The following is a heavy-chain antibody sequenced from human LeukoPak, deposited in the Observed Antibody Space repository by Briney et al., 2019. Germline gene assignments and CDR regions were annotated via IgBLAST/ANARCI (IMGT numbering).Heavy chain of an antibody. CDR1: GYTFIGYY. J-gene: IGHJ4*02. CDR2: INPNSGGT. V-gene: IGHV1-2*02. CDR3: ARDHTYYYDSSGYYYLTD. D-gene: IGHD3-22*01. Sequence: ASVKVSCKASGYTFIGYYMHWVRQAPGQGLEWMGWINPNSGGTKYAQKFQGRVTMTRDTSISTAYMELSRLRSDDTAVYYCARDHTYYYDSSGYYYLTDWGQGTLVTVSS.